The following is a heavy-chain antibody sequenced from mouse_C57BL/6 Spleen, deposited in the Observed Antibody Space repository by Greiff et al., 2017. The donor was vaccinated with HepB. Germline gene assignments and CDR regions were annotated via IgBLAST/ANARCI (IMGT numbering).Heavy chain of an antibody. Sequence: QVQLQQPGAELVKPGASVKMSCKASGYTFTSYWITWVKQRPGQGLEWIGDIYPGSGSTNYNEKFKSKATLTVDTSSSTAYMQLSSLTSEDSAVYYGARGGHYYGSSPFDYWGQGTTLTVSS. CDR2: IYPGSGST. J-gene: IGHJ2*01. V-gene: IGHV1-55*01. CDR3: ARGGHYYGSSPFDY. CDR1: GYTFTSYW. D-gene: IGHD1-1*01.